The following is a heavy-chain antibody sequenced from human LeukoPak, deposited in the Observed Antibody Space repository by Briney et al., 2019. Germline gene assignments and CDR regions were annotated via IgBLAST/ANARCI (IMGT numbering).Heavy chain of an antibody. Sequence: GFXXXSYAMRGVRQAPGKGVEWVAAISGSGGSTYNADSGKGRFTISRDKSKRTLYLQMNSLRAEDTAVYYCAKGLDYWGQGTLVTVSS. CDR3: AKGLDY. CDR2: ISGSGGST. J-gene: IGHJ4*02. CDR1: GFXXXSYA. V-gene: IGHV3-23*01.